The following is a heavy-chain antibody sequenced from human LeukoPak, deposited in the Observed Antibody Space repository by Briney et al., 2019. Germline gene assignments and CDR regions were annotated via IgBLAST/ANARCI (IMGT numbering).Heavy chain of an antibody. CDR1: GFTFSDFL. CDR3: TRVGYIDEGIDY. D-gene: IGHD5-24*01. CDR2: IKQDGSKK. Sequence: GGSLRLSCMTSGFTFSDFLMSWVRQAPGKGLEWVANIKQDGSKKSYVDSVKGRFTISRDNAKNSLYLQMNSLRAEDTAIYYCTRVGYIDEGIDYWGQGTLVTVSS. J-gene: IGHJ4*02. V-gene: IGHV3-7*04.